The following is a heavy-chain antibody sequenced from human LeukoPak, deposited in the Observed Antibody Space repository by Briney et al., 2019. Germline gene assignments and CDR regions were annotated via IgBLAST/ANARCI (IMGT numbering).Heavy chain of an antibody. V-gene: IGHV1-69*05. D-gene: IGHD3-10*01. Sequence: GASVKVSCKASGGTFSSYAISWVRQAPGQGLEWMGGTIPIFGTANYAQKFQGRVTITTDESTSTAYMELSSLRSEDTAVYYCARDVVAFGYGSFDYWGQGTLVTVSS. J-gene: IGHJ4*02. CDR3: ARDVVAFGYGSFDY. CDR1: GGTFSSYA. CDR2: TIPIFGTA.